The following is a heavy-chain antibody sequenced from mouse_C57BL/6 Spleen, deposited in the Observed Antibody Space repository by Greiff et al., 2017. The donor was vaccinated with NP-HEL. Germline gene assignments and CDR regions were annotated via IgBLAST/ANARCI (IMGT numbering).Heavy chain of an antibody. CDR1: GYSFTSYY. CDR2: IYPGSGNT. CDR3: AREYYGSSYGTWFAY. J-gene: IGHJ3*01. Sequence: VQLQQSGPELVKPGASVKISCKASGYSFTSYYIHWVKQRPGQGLEWIGWIYPGSGNTKYNEKFKGKATLTADTSSSTAYMRLSSLTSEDSAVYYCAREYYGSSYGTWFAYWGQGTLVTVSA. V-gene: IGHV1-66*01. D-gene: IGHD1-1*01.